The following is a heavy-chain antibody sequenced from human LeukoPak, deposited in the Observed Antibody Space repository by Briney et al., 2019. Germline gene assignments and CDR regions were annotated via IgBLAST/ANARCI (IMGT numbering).Heavy chain of an antibody. CDR2: ISYDGSNK. V-gene: IGHV3-30*18. CDR3: AKVRSDY. J-gene: IGHJ4*02. CDR1: GFTFSSYG. Sequence: GRSLRLSCAASGFTFSSYGMHWVRQAPGKGLEWEAVISYDGSNKYYADSVKGRFTISRDNSKNTLYLQMNSLRAEDTAVYYCAKVRSDYWGQGTLVTVSS.